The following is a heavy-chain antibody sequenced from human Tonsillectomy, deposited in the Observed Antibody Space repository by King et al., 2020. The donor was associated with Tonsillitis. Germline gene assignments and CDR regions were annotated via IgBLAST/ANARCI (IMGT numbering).Heavy chain of an antibody. D-gene: IGHD4-17*01. J-gene: IGHJ2*01. CDR1: GFTFSSYA. V-gene: IGHV3-23*04. Sequence: DVQLVESGGGLVQPGGSLRLSCAASGFTFSSYAMSWVRQAPGKGLEWVSAISGSGGSTYYADSVKGRFTISRDNSKNTLYLQMNSLRAEDTAVYYCAKELTTDYGVYLVADFDLWARGTLVTVSS. CDR3: AKELTTDYGVYLVADFDL. CDR2: ISGSGGST.